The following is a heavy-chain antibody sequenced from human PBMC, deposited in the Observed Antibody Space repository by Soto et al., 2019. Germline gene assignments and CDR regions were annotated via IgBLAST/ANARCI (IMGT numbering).Heavy chain of an antibody. V-gene: IGHV3-11*01. Sequence: GGSLRLSCVASGFSFSDYYMTWIRQAPGKGLEWLSYISSSGTTTYYADSVKGRFTVSRNNARNSLYLQMNSLRAEDTAVYYCVRNLDYWGQGTLVTVSS. CDR2: ISSSGTTT. CDR1: GFSFSDYY. CDR3: VRNLDY. J-gene: IGHJ4*02.